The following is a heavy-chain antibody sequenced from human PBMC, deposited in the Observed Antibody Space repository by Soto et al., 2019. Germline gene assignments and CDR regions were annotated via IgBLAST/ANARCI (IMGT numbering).Heavy chain of an antibody. J-gene: IGHJ6*02. D-gene: IGHD3-10*01. CDR2: ISGSGSSV. Sequence: GSLRLSCAASGFTFSHYVLSWVRQSPERGLEWVSSISGSGSSVYVADSVRGRFIMSRDLSTNTVSLQMNSLRAEDTAVYYCAKVRASYLSASYFYYGLDVWGQGTTVTVSS. CDR1: GFTFSHYV. CDR3: AKVRASYLSASYFYYGLDV. V-gene: IGHV3-23*01.